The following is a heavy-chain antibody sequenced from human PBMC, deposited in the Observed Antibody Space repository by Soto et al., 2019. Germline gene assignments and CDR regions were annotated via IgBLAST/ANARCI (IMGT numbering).Heavy chain of an antibody. CDR2: INPNSGGT. Sequence: GASVKVSCKASGYTFTGYYMHWVRQAPGQGFEWMGWINPNSGGTNYAQKFQGRVTMTRDTSISTAYMELSRLRSDDTAVYYCARDQYYYDSSGYYPGWGQGTLVTVSS. J-gene: IGHJ4*02. D-gene: IGHD3-22*01. V-gene: IGHV1-2*02. CDR1: GYTFTGYY. CDR3: ARDQYYYDSSGYYPG.